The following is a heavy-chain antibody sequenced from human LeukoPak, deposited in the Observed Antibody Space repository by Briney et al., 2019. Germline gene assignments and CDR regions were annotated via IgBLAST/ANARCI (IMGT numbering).Heavy chain of an antibody. CDR3: ARASPNWFDP. CDR2: IYYSGST. CDR1: GGSISSYY. J-gene: IGHJ5*02. Sequence: PSETLSLTCTVSGGSISSYYWSWIRQPPGKGLEWIGYIYYSGSTNYNPSLKSRVTISVDTSKNQFSLKLSPVTAADTAVYYCARASPNWFDPWGQGTLVTVSS. V-gene: IGHV4-59*01.